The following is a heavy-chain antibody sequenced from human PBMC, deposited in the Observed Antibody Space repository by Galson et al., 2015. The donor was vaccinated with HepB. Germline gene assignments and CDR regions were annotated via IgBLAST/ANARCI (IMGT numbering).Heavy chain of an antibody. CDR1: GFTFSDYY. CDR3: ARDRIRGGDWNDLIDY. J-gene: IGHJ4*02. D-gene: IGHD1-1*01. Sequence: SLRLSCAASGFTFSDYYMSWIRQAPGKGLEWVSFISSSSRYTNYADSVKGRFTISRDNAKNSLSLQMSSLRAEDTAVYYCARDRIRGGDWNDLIDYWGQGTLVTVSS. CDR2: ISSSSRYT. V-gene: IGHV3-11*05.